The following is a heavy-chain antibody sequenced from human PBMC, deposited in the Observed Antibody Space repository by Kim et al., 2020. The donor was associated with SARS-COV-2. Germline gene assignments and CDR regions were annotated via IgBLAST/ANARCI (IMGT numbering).Heavy chain of an antibody. V-gene: IGHV4-59*01. CDR2: VYYSGTT. D-gene: IGHD3-9*01. J-gene: IGHJ5*02. CDR3: ARDGDTLTGYGWFDP. Sequence: SETLSLTCTVSGGSISNYYWSWIRRPPGKGLEWIGYVYYSGTTKYNPSLKSRVTISEDTSKNQFSLKLNSVTAADTAVYYCARDGDTLTGYGWFDPWGQGIPVTVSS. CDR1: GGSISNYY.